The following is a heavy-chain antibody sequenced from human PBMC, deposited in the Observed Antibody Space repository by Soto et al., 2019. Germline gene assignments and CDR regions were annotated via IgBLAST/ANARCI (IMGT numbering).Heavy chain of an antibody. J-gene: IGHJ3*02. D-gene: IGHD3-22*01. CDR1: GFTVSSNY. CDR3: ARARLGYDSSGYAFDI. CDR2: IYSGGST. V-gene: IGHV3-66*01. Sequence: EVQLVESGGGLVQPGGSLRLSCAASGFTVSSNYMSWVRQAPGKGLEWVSVIYSGGSTYYADSVKGRFTISRDNSKXTLYLQMNSLRAEDTAVYYCARARLGYDSSGYAFDIWGQGTMVTVSS.